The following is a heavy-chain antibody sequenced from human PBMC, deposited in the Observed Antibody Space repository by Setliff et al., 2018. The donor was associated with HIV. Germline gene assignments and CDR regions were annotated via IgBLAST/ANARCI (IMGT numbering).Heavy chain of an antibody. CDR3: ARATMYDSRGYLSHYFDY. CDR2: ISYDGSNK. CDR1: GFSIGRYG. Sequence: PGGSLRLSCTASGFSIGRYGMHWVRQAPGKGLEWVAVISYDGSNKYYADSVKGRFTISRDNSKNTLYLQMNSLRVEDTAVYYCARATMYDSRGYLSHYFDYWGQGTPVTVSS. D-gene: IGHD3-22*01. V-gene: IGHV3-30*19. J-gene: IGHJ4*02.